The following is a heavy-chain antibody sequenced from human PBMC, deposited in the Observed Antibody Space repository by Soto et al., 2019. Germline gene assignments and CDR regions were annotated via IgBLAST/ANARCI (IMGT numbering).Heavy chain of an antibody. CDR1: GFTFSDYA. V-gene: IGHV3-23*05. D-gene: IGHD1-20*01. J-gene: IGHJ5*02. CDR2: VDGSGGGT. CDR3: AEAAVGYNGKWDGCDG. Sequence: EVLLLESGGDLVQPGGSLRLSCAASGFTFSDYAMSWVRQAPGKGLEWVSSVDGSGGGTYYSDSVKGRFTVSRDGSEKTLLLQMRGLGVDDPATYFCAEAAVGYNGKWDGCDGWGQGTLVIVSS.